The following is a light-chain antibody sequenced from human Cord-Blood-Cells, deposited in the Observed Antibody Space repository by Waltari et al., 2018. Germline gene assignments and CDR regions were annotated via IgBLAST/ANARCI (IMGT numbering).Light chain of an antibody. CDR2: DVS. J-gene: IGLJ3*02. CDR3: CSYAGNYTWV. V-gene: IGLV2-11*01. Sequence: QPALTQPRSVSGSPGQSVTISCPGTSSDVGGYNYVSWYQQHPGKAPKLMFYDVSKRPAGGPDRCAGSKSGNTASLTISGRQAEDDADYYCCSYAGNYTWVFGGGTKRTVL. CDR1: SSDVGGYNY.